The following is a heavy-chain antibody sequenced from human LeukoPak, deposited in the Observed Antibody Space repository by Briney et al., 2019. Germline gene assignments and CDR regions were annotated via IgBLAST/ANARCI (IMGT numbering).Heavy chain of an antibody. CDR3: ATGRSGSSFRSPFDI. CDR2: IIPIFGTA. J-gene: IGHJ3*02. D-gene: IGHD6-6*01. V-gene: IGHV1-69*01. CDR1: GGTFSSYA. Sequence: SVKVSCKASGGTFSSYAISWVRQAPGQGLEWMGGIIPIFGTANYAQKFQGRVTITADESTSTAYMELSSLRPEDTAVYYCATGRSGSSFRSPFDIWGQGTMVTVSS.